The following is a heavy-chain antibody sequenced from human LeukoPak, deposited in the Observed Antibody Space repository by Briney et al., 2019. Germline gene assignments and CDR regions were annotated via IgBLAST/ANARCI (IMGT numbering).Heavy chain of an antibody. CDR3: ARTTVTTAYYYCYYMDV. V-gene: IGHV4-4*07. D-gene: IGHD4-17*01. J-gene: IGHJ6*03. Sequence: SETLSLTCTVSGGSISSYYWSWIRQPAGKGLEWIGRIYTSGSTNYNPPLKSRVTMSVDTSKNQFSLKLSSVTAADTAVYYCARTTVTTAYYYCYYMDVWGKGTTVTISS. CDR1: GGSISSYY. CDR2: IYTSGST.